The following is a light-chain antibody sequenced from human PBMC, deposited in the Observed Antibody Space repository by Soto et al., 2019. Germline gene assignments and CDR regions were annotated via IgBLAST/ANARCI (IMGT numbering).Light chain of an antibody. Sequence: QSALTQPRSVSGSPGHSVTISCTGTSSAVCGYSYVSWYQQHPGKAPKLMISDVSKRPSGVPDRFSGSKFGNTASLTISGLQAEDEADYYCCSYAGAFTYVFGSGTKLTVL. CDR2: DVS. J-gene: IGLJ1*01. V-gene: IGLV2-11*01. CDR1: SSAVCGYSY. CDR3: CSYAGAFTYV.